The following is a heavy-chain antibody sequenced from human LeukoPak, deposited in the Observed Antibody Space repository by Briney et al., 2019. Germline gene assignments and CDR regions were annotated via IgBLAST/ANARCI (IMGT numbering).Heavy chain of an antibody. V-gene: IGHV3-23*01. CDR2: IDVSGRMT. D-gene: IGHD3-9*01. CDR3: ARDGKNYDKSLGPFDP. CDR1: GFTFNRHG. Sequence: GGSLRLSCAASGFTFNRHGMSWVRQAPGKGLEWVSGIDVSGRMTYYADSVRGRFTISRDNSKNMVYLQMNSLRAGDMAVYYCARDGKNYDKSLGPFDPWGQGSLVTVSS. J-gene: IGHJ5*02.